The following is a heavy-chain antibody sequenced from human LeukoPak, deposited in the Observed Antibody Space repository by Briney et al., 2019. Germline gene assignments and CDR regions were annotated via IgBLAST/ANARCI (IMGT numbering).Heavy chain of an antibody. CDR3: AGTXYYYDSSGYWVY. Sequence: PSETLSLTCTVSGGSISSYYWSWIRQPAGKGLEWIGRIYTSGSTNYNPSLKSRVTMSVDTSKNQFSLKLSSVTAADTAVYYCAGTXYYYDSSGYWVYWGQGTLVTVSS. D-gene: IGHD3-22*01. V-gene: IGHV4-4*07. CDR1: GGSISSYY. J-gene: IGHJ4*02. CDR2: IYTSGST.